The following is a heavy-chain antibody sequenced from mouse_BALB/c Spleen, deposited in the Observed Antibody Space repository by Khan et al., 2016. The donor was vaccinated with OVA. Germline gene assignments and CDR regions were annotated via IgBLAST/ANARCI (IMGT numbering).Heavy chain of an antibody. J-gene: IGHJ3*01. CDR1: GFNIKDTY. V-gene: IGHV14-3*02. CDR3: ARITYYAGFY. CDR2: IDPENGYV. Sequence: VQLKQSGAELVKPGASVTLSCTASGFNIKDTYLHWVNQRPEQGLEWVGRIDPENGYVKFDPKFQGKATITADTSSSPVYLQLSSLTSEDTAVYYCARITYYAGFYWGQGTLVTVS. D-gene: IGHD1-1*01.